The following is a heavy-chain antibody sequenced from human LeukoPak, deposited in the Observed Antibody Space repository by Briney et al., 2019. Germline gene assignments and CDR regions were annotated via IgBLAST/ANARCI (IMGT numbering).Heavy chain of an antibody. J-gene: IGHJ4*02. CDR2: VSGSGGST. CDR1: GFTFSSYA. D-gene: IGHD2-15*01. CDR3: AKSVVVITFRFDD. Sequence: GGSLRLSCAASGFTFSSYAMSWVRQAPGKGLEWVSAVSGSGGSTYYADSVKGRFTISRDNSKNTLYLQMNSLRAEDTAVYYCAKSVVVITFRFDDWGQGALVTVSS. V-gene: IGHV3-23*01.